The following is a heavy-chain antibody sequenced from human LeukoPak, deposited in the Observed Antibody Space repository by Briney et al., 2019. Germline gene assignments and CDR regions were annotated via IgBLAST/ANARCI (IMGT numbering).Heavy chain of an antibody. D-gene: IGHD5-12*01. Sequence: GESLRLSCAASGFTFSSYGMSWVRQAPGKGLEWVSAISGSGGSTYYADSVKGRFTISRDNSKNTLYLQMNSLRAEDTAVYYCAKAHRGYALEDYWGQGTLVTVSS. J-gene: IGHJ4*02. V-gene: IGHV3-23*01. CDR3: AKAHRGYALEDY. CDR1: GFTFSSYG. CDR2: ISGSGGST.